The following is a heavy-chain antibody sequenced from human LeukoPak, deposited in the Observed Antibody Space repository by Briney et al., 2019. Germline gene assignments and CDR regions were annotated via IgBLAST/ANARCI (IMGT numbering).Heavy chain of an antibody. J-gene: IGHJ1*01. D-gene: IGHD6-13*01. CDR3: AKVSAAGEYFQH. Sequence: GGSLRLSCAASGFTFDDYAMHWVRQAPGKGLEWVSGISWNSGSIGYADSVKSRFTISRDNAKNSLYLQMNSLRAEDTALYYCAKVSAAGEYFQHWGQGTLVTVSS. V-gene: IGHV3-9*01. CDR1: GFTFDDYA. CDR2: ISWNSGSI.